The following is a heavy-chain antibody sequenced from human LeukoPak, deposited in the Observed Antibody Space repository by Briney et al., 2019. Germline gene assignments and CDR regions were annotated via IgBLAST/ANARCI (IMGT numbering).Heavy chain of an antibody. Sequence: GGSLRLSCAASAFTFSSYWMSWVRQAPGKGLEWVANIKQDGSEKYYVDSVKGRFTISRDNAKNSLYLQMNSLRAEDTAVYYCARALTRRDYRGYNWFDPWGQGTLVTVSS. CDR1: AFTFSSYW. CDR3: ARALTRRDYRGYNWFDP. J-gene: IGHJ5*02. V-gene: IGHV3-7*04. D-gene: IGHD4-11*01. CDR2: IKQDGSEK.